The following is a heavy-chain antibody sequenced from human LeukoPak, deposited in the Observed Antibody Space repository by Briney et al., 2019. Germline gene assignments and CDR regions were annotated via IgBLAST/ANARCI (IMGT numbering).Heavy chain of an antibody. J-gene: IGHJ4*02. Sequence: SVKVSCKASGGTFSSYAISWVRQAPGQGLEWMGRIIPILGIANYAQKFQGRVTITADKSTSAAYMELSSLRSEDTAVYYCAREAGGGTEMATMDFDYWGQGTLVTVSS. V-gene: IGHV1-69*04. D-gene: IGHD5-24*01. CDR3: AREAGGGTEMATMDFDY. CDR2: IIPILGIA. CDR1: GGTFSSYA.